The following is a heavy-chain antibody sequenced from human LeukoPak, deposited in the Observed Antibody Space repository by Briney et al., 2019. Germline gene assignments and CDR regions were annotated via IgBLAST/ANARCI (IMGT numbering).Heavy chain of an antibody. CDR2: IYYSGST. D-gene: IGHD3-3*01. V-gene: IGHV4-59*08. CDR1: GGSISSYY. CDR3: ARQLRFPSTPFDY. J-gene: IGHJ4*02. Sequence: SETLSLTCTVSGGSISSYYWSWIRQPPGKGLEWIGYIYYSGSTNYNPSLKSRVTISVDTSKNQFSLKLSSVTAADTAAYYCARQLRFPSTPFDYWGQGTLVTVSS.